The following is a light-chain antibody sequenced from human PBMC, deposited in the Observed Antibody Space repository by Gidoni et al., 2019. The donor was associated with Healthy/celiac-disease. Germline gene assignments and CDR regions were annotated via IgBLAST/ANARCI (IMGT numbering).Light chain of an antibody. V-gene: IGLV3-19*01. Sequence: SSELTQDPAVSVAFGQTVRITCQGDSLRSYYASWYQQKPGQAPVLVIYGKNNRPSGIPYRFSGSSSGNTASLTITGAQAEDEADYYCNSRDSSGNHLRVVFGGGTKLTVL. CDR2: GKN. CDR1: SLRSYY. CDR3: NSRDSSGNHLRVV. J-gene: IGLJ2*01.